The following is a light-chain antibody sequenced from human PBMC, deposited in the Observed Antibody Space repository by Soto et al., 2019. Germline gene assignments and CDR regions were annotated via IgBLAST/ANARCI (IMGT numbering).Light chain of an antibody. J-gene: IGLJ2*01. Sequence: QSALTQPPSVSGAPGQRVTISCTGSSSNIGAGYDVHWYQQLPGTAPKLLIYGNSNRPSGAPDRFSGSKSGTSASLAITGLQAEDEADYYCQSYDSSLSGVVFGGGTKLTVL. CDR3: QSYDSSLSGVV. CDR1: SSNIGAGYD. CDR2: GNS. V-gene: IGLV1-40*01.